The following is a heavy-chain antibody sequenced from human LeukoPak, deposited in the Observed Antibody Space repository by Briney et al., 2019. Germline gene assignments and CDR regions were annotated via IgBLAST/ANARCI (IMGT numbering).Heavy chain of an antibody. CDR3: AKDLWDSSGYYYFDY. Sequence: GSLRLSCAASGFTFSSYAMSWVRRAPGKGLEWVSAISGSGGSTYYADSVKGRFTISRDNSKNTLYLQMNSLRAEDTAVYYCAKDLWDSSGYYYFDYWGQGTLVTVSS. J-gene: IGHJ4*02. CDR2: ISGSGGST. D-gene: IGHD3-22*01. CDR1: GFTFSSYA. V-gene: IGHV3-23*01.